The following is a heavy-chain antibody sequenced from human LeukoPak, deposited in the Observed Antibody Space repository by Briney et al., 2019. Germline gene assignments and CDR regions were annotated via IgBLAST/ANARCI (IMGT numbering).Heavy chain of an antibody. V-gene: IGHV3-21*01. J-gene: IGHJ4*02. CDR2: ISSSSSYI. CDR1: GFTFSSYS. CDR3: ARPMEGYSGSGSWYFDY. Sequence: GGSLRLSCAASGFTFSSYSMNWVRQAPGTGLEWVSSISSSSSYIYYADSVKGRFTISRDNAKNSLYLQMNSLRAEDTAVYYCARPMEGYSGSGSWYFDYWGQGTLVTVSS. D-gene: IGHD3-10*01.